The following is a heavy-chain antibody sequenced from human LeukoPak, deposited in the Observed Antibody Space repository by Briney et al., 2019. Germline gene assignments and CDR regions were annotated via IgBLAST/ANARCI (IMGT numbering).Heavy chain of an antibody. D-gene: IGHD3-3*01. J-gene: IGHJ3*02. CDR3: ARHTAVITIFGVVIMDAFDI. V-gene: IGHV4-31*03. CDR2: IYYSGSS. Sequence: PSQTLSLTCTVSGGSISSGGYYWSWIRQHPGKGLEWIGYIYYSGSSYYNPSLKSRVTISVDTSKNQFSLKLSSVTAADTAVYYCARHTAVITIFGVVIMDAFDIWGQGTMVTVSS. CDR1: GGSISSGGYY.